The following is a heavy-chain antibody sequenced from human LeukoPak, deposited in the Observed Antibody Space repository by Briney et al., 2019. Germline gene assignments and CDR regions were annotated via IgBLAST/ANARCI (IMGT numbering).Heavy chain of an antibody. CDR2: ISSSSSYI. J-gene: IGHJ6*02. V-gene: IGHV3-21*01. CDR1: GFTFSSYS. CDR3: ARERYCSSTSCYLVGYYYGMDV. Sequence: GGSLRLSCAASGFTFSSYSMNWVRQAPGKGLEWVSSISSSSSYIYYADSVKGRFTISRDNAKNSLYLQMNSLRAEDTAVYYCARERYCSSTSCYLVGYYYGMDVWGQGTTVTVSS. D-gene: IGHD2-2*01.